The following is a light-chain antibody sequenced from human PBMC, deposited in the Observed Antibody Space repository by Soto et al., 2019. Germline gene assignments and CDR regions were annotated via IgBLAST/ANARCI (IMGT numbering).Light chain of an antibody. Sequence: QSALTQPASVSGSPGQSITISCTGTSSDVGGFNYVSWYQQHPGKAPKLMIYDVTNLPSGVSYRFSGSKSGNTASLTISGLHAEDEADYYCNSYTSSSTYVFGTGTKLTVL. CDR1: SSDVGGFNY. CDR2: DVT. CDR3: NSYTSSSTYV. V-gene: IGLV2-14*03. J-gene: IGLJ1*01.